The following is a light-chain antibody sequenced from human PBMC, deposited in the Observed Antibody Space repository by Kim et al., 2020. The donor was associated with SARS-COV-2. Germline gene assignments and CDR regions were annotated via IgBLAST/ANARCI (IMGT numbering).Light chain of an antibody. V-gene: IGLV1-47*01. CDR2: RNN. CDR3: AAWDDSLSVLYL. J-gene: IGLJ1*01. Sequence: ELTQPPSASGTPGHRVTISCSGSSSNIGSNYVYWYQQLPGTAPKLLIYRNNQRPSGVPDRFSGSKSGTSASLAISGLRSEDEADYYCAAWDDSLSVLYLFGTGTKVTVL. CDR1: SSNIGSNY.